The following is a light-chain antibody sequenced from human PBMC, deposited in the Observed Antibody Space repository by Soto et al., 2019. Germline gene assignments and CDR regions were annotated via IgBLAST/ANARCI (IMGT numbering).Light chain of an antibody. CDR1: HSVSISY. V-gene: IGKV3D-20*02. J-gene: IGKJ5*01. CDR2: DTS. Sequence: EIVLTQSPGTLSLSPGERATLSCRASHSVSISYLAWYQQKPGQAPRLLIYDTSNRATGVPPRFSGSRSGTDFTLTISSVEPEDFALYFCHQRNTFGQGTRLEIK. CDR3: HQRNT.